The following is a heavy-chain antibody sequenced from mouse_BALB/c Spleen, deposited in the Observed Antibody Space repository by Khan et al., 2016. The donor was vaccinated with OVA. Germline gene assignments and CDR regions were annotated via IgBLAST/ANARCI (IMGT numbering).Heavy chain of an antibody. Sequence: EVQLVESGGGLVKPGGSLKLSCTASGFTFSAFAMSWVRQTPEKRLDWVASISSGGTTYYPDILKGRFTISRDNARNILYLQMSSLRSEDTAMYHCAREVYGSNHAWFAYWGQGTLVTVSA. J-gene: IGHJ3*01. CDR2: ISSGGTT. CDR1: GFTFSAFA. CDR3: AREVYGSNHAWFAY. V-gene: IGHV5-6-5*01. D-gene: IGHD1-1*01.